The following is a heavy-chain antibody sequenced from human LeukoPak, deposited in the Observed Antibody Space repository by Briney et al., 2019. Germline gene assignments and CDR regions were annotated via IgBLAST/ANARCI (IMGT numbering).Heavy chain of an antibody. CDR3: AKQIPGYCSSTSCSPGPFDY. CDR1: GFTFDDYA. Sequence: SLRLSCAASGFTFDDYAMHWVRQAPGEGLEWVSGFSWKRGSIGYADSVKGRFTISRDNAKNSLYLQMNSLRAEDTALYYCAKQIPGYCSSTSCSPGPFDYWGQGTLVTVSS. J-gene: IGHJ4*02. CDR2: FSWKRGSI. D-gene: IGHD2-2*01. V-gene: IGHV3-9*01.